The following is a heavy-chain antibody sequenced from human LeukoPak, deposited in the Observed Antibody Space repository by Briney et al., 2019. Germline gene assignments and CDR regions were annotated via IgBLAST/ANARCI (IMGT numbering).Heavy chain of an antibody. CDR3: ARDLSVTTAFDNWFDP. V-gene: IGHV4-4*07. J-gene: IGHJ5*02. CDR1: GGSINNYY. Sequence: SETLSLTCTVSGGSINNYYWSWIRQPAGKGLEWIGHIYTTGSTNYNPSLKSRVTISVDKSKNQFSLKLSSVTAADTAVYYCARDLSVTTAFDNWFDPWGQGTLVTVSS. D-gene: IGHD4-17*01. CDR2: IYTTGST.